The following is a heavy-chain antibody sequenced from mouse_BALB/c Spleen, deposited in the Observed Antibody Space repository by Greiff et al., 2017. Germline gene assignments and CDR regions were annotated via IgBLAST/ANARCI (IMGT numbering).Heavy chain of an antibody. Sequence: EVQLQQSGAELVRSGASVKLSCTASGFNIKDYYMHWVKQRPEQGLEWIGWIDPENGDTEYAPKFQGKATMTADTSSNTAYLQLSSLTSEDTAVYYCDACSYGYDAAYWGQGTALTVSS. CDR2: IDPENGDT. V-gene: IGHV14-4*02. CDR3: DACSYGYDAAY. D-gene: IGHD2-2*01. CDR1: GFNIKDYY. J-gene: IGHJ2*01.